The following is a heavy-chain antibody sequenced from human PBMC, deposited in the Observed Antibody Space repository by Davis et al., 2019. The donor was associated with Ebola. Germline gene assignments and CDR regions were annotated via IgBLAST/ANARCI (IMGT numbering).Heavy chain of an antibody. J-gene: IGHJ4*02. CDR2: IKQDGSEK. CDR1: GFTFSSYW. D-gene: IGHD4-17*01. CDR3: ARGMTTVTNGPGY. V-gene: IGHV3-7*01. Sequence: GESLKISCAASGFTFSSYWMSWVRQAPGKGLEWVANIKQDGSEKYYVDSVKGRFTISRDNAKNSLYLQMNSLRAEDTAVYYCARGMTTVTNGPGYWGQGTLVTVSS.